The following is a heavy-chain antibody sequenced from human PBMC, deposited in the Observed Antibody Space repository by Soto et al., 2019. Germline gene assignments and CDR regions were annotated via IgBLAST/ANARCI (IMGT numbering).Heavy chain of an antibody. V-gene: IGHV1-69*01. J-gene: IGHJ6*02. Sequence: QVQLVQSGAEVKKPGSSVKVSCKASGGTFSTYAINWVRQAPGQVLEWMGGIIPIFGTPNYAQKFQGRVTITADESTSTAYMELSSLRSEDTAVYYCASNTPVGGMDVWGQGTTVTVSS. CDR2: IIPIFGTP. D-gene: IGHD2-2*02. CDR3: ASNTPVGGMDV. CDR1: GGTFSTYA.